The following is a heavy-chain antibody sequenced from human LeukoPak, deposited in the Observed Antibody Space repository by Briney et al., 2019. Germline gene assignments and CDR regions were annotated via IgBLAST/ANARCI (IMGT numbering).Heavy chain of an antibody. CDR1: GGSISSYY. CDR3: ASQRDDILTGYSYYFDY. D-gene: IGHD3-9*01. V-gene: IGHV4-4*09. Sequence: SETLSLTCTVSGGSISSYYWSWIRQPPGKGLEWIGYIYTSGSTNYNPSLKSRVTISVDTSKNQFSLKLSSVTAADTAVYYCASQRDDILTGYSYYFDYWGQGTLVTVSS. CDR2: IYTSGST. J-gene: IGHJ4*02.